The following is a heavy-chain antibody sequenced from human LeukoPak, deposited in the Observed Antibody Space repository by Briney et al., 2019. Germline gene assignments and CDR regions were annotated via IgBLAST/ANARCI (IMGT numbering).Heavy chain of an antibody. J-gene: IGHJ4*02. Sequence: ASVKVSCKASGGDFNSHIINWVRQAPGQGLEWMGWISAYNGNTNYAQKLQGRVTMTTDTSTSTAYMELRSLRSDDTAVYYCARVGGATWDFDYWGQGTLVTVSS. D-gene: IGHD1-26*01. CDR3: ARVGGATWDFDY. CDR1: GGDFNSHI. V-gene: IGHV1-18*01. CDR2: ISAYNGNT.